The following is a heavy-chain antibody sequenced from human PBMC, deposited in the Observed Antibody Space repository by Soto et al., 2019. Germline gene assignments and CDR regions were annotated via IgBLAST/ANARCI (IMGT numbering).Heavy chain of an antibody. CDR3: ARSYVQNRPIDY. D-gene: IGHD3-10*02. CDR2: VNPGGGST. J-gene: IGHJ4*02. CDR1: GYTLTAYY. V-gene: IGHV1-46*01. Sequence: ASVKVSCKASGYTLTAYYIHWVRQAPGQGREWMGIVNPGGGSTRYAQMFQDRVTMMRDTSTSTIYMELSSLRSEDTAVYYCARSYVQNRPIDYWGQGTLVTVSS.